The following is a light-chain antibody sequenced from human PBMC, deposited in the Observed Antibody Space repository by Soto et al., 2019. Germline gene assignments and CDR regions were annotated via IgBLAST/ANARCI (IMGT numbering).Light chain of an antibody. CDR2: EVS. J-gene: IGLJ1*01. CDR3: SSYTSSSTPV. Sequence: QSALTQPASVSGSPGQSITISCTGTSSDVGGYNYVSWYQQHPGKAPKLMIYEVSNRPSGVYNRFSGSKSGNTASLTISGLQADDEADYYCSSYTSSSTPVFGTGTKVTVL. CDR1: SSDVGGYNY. V-gene: IGLV2-14*01.